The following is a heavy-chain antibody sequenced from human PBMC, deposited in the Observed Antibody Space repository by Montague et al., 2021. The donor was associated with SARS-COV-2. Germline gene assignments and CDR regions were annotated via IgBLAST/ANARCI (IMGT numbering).Heavy chain of an antibody. CDR1: GDSVWSNTAA. CDR2: TNYRSKWTS. D-gene: IGHD4-17*01. Sequence: CAISGDSVWSNTAAWNWIRQSPSGGLEWLGRTNYRSKWTSDYVTSVEGRISIDPDTSKNQFFLYLRSVTPEDTGVYYCARDTGSAQAGFDAWGQGTLVTVAS. J-gene: IGHJ4*02. V-gene: IGHV6-1*01. CDR3: ARDTGSAQAGFDA.